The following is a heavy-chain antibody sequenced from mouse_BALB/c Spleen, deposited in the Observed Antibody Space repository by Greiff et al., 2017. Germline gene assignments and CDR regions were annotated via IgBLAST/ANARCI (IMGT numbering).Heavy chain of an antibody. Sequence: VKLQQSAAELARPGASVKMSCKASGYTFTSYTMHWVKQRPGQGLEWIGYINPSSGYTEYNQKFKDKTTLTADKSSSTAYMQLSSLTSEDSAVYYCARGGYYFDYWGQGTTLTVSS. CDR2: INPSSGYT. CDR3: ARGGYYFDY. V-gene: IGHV1-4*02. CDR1: GYTFTSYT. J-gene: IGHJ2*01.